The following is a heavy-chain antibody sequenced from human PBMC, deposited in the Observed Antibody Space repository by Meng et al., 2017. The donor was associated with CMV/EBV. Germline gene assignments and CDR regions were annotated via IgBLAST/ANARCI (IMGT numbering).Heavy chain of an antibody. CDR2: INSDGSST. CDR3: ARTGVFSRGKVVWFDP. D-gene: IGHD1-14*01. CDR1: GFTFSSYW. J-gene: IGHJ5*02. Sequence: SCAASGFTFSSYWMHWVRQAPGKGLVWVSRINSDGSSTSYADSVKGRFTISRDNAKNTLYLQMNSLRAEDTAVYYCARTGVFSRGKVVWFDPWGRGTLVTVSS. V-gene: IGHV3-74*01.